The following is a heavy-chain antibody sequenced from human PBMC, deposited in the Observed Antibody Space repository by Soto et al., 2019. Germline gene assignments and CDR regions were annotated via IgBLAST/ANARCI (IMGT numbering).Heavy chain of an antibody. CDR1: GYTFTSYD. CDR2: MNPNSGNT. J-gene: IGHJ3*02. Sequence: ASVKVSCKASGYTFTSYDINWVRQATGQGLEWMGWMNPNSGNTGYAQKFQGRVTMTRNTSISTAYMELSSLRSEDTAVYYCARVAGIAARPPHPNDYGDYVDAFDIWGQGTMVTVSS. CDR3: ARVAGIAARPPHPNDYGDYVDAFDI. D-gene: IGHD4-17*01. V-gene: IGHV1-8*01.